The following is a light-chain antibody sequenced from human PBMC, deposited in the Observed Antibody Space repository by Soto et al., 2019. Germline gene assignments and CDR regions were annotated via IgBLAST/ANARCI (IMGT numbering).Light chain of an antibody. Sequence: DIQMTQSPSSLSASVGDRVTITCRASQSISSYLAWYQQEPGKAPKLLIYAASTLQSGVPSRFSGSGSGTDFTLTISCLQSEDFATYYCQQYYSYPRTFGQGTKVDIK. J-gene: IGKJ1*01. CDR1: QSISSY. CDR3: QQYYSYPRT. CDR2: AAS. V-gene: IGKV1-9*01.